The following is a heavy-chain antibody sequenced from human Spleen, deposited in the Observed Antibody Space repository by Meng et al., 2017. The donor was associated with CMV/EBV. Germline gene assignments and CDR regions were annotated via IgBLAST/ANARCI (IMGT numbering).Heavy chain of an antibody. Sequence: SSSPFASCGSRWVRQAPGHGLAWLGWVSAYTGNTNSAQKLLGRVTMPTDTSTSTAYMELRSLRSDATAVYYCASDYCWNDEVPSFDYWGQGTLVTVSS. J-gene: IGHJ4*02. CDR3: ASDYCWNDEVPSFDY. D-gene: IGHD1-1*01. CDR2: VSAYTGNT. CDR1: SSPFASCG. V-gene: IGHV1-18*01.